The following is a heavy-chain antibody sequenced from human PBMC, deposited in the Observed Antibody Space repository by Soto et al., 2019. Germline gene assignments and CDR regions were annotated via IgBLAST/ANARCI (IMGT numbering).Heavy chain of an antibody. V-gene: IGHV3-23*04. D-gene: IGHD4-17*01. J-gene: IGHJ3*02. Sequence: EVQLVESGGGLVQPGRSLRLSCAASGFTFDDYAMHWVRQAPGKGLEWVSAISAGGGSTYYADSVKGRFTISRDNSINTLYLQMNNLRTEDTAVYYCAHPRGYGVFDAYDIWGQGAMVTVSS. CDR1: GFTFDDYA. CDR3: AHPRGYGVFDAYDI. CDR2: ISAGGGST.